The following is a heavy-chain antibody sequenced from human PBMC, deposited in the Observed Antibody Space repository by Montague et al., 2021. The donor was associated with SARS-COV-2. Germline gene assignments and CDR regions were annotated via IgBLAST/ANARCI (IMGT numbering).Heavy chain of an antibody. J-gene: IGHJ5*02. CDR3: ARYSSGWYGGRFDP. CDR2: INNFGQT. CDR1: GGAFSGFY. V-gene: IGHV4-34*01. D-gene: IGHD6-19*01. Sequence: SETLSLTCEVYGGAFSGFYWSWIRQTPGKGLEWIGEINNFGQTKYNPSLKSRVTMSVDTSKNQFSLKLNAATAADTAVYYCARYSSGWYGGRFDPWDQGTEVAVSS.